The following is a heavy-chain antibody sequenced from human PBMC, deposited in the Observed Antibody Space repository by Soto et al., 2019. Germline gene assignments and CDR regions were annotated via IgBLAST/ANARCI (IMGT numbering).Heavy chain of an antibody. Sequence: SETLSLTCAVSGGSISSSNWWSWVRQPPGKGLEWIGEIYHSGSTNYNPSLKSRVTISVDKSKNQFSLKLSSVTAADTAVYYCGRDPLRSHYESGNWFDPWGQGTLVNVSS. CDR2: IYHSGST. CDR3: GRDPLRSHYESGNWFDP. CDR1: GGSISSSNW. J-gene: IGHJ5*02. D-gene: IGHD4-4*01. V-gene: IGHV4-4*02.